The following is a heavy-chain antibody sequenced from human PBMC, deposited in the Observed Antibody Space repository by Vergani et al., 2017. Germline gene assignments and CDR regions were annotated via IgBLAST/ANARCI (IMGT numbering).Heavy chain of an antibody. CDR2: IIPIFGTA. Sequence: QVQLVQSGAEVKKPGSSVKVSCKASGGTFSSYAISWVRQAPGQGLEWMGGIIPIFGTANYAQKFQGRVTITADESTSTAYMELSSLRSEDTAVYYCAMRYSYYDSSGYYYEYFSPTEYWGQGTLVTVSS. V-gene: IGHV1-69*01. CDR3: AMRYSYYDSSGYYYEYFSPTEY. J-gene: IGHJ4*02. D-gene: IGHD3-22*01. CDR1: GGTFSSYA.